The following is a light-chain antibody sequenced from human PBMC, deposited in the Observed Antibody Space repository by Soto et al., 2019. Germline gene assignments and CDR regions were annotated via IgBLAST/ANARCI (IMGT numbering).Light chain of an antibody. V-gene: IGKV1-5*03. CDR2: KAS. Sequence: DIQMTQSTSTLSGSVGDRVTITCRASQTISSWLAWYQQKPGKAPKLLIYKASTLKSGVPSRFSGSGSGTEFTLTISSLQPDDFATYYCRQYNSYSRTFGQGTMVDVK. CDR3: RQYNSYSRT. J-gene: IGKJ1*01. CDR1: QTISSW.